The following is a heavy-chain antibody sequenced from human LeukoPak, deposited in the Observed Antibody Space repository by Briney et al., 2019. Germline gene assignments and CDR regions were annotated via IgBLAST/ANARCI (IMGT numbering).Heavy chain of an antibody. Sequence: ASVKVSCKASGYTFTSYGISWVRQAPGQGLEWMGWISAYNGNTNYAQKLQGRVTMTTDTSTSTAYMELRSLRSDDTAVYYCARVYDFWSGYPNWFDPWGQGTLVTVSS. CDR2: ISAYNGNT. V-gene: IGHV1-18*01. D-gene: IGHD3-3*01. CDR3: ARVYDFWSGYPNWFDP. CDR1: GYTFTSYG. J-gene: IGHJ5*02.